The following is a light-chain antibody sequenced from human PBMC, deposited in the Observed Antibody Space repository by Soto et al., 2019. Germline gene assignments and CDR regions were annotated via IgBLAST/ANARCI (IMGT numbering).Light chain of an antibody. CDR2: DAS. Sequence: EIVLTQSPATLSLSPGERATLSCRASKSVSSYLAWYQQKPGQAPRLLIYDASNRATGIPARFSGSGSGTDFTLTISSLQPEGGAVYYCQQRSNWPLCTFGQGTKLEIK. J-gene: IGKJ2*02. CDR1: KSVSSY. V-gene: IGKV3-11*01. CDR3: QQRSNWPLCT.